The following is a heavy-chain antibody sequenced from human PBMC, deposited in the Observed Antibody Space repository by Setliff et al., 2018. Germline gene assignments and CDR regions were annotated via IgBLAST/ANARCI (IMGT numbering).Heavy chain of an antibody. CDR2: ISGYNGNT. J-gene: IGHJ6*03. V-gene: IGHV1-18*01. Sequence: ASVKVSCKTSGYTFINYGLSWMRQAPGQGLEWMGWISGYNGNTDYAQKFQGRVTITADESTSTAYMELSSLRSEDTAVYYCARDRGIAARRDYYYYMDVWGKGTTVTVSS. D-gene: IGHD6-6*01. CDR3: ARDRGIAARRDYYYYMDV. CDR1: GYTFINYG.